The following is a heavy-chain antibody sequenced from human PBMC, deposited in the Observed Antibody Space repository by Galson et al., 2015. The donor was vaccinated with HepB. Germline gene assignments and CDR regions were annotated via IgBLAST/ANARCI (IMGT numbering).Heavy chain of an antibody. Sequence: SLRLSCAGSGFIFSNYAMSWVRQAPGKGLEWVSAITPSGDNTYSADSVKGRFTISRDNSQNTLFLQMNSLGADDTAIYFCAKVFPEKTDGWYRQALYYFDSWGQGTRVTVSS. CDR1: GFIFSNYA. CDR3: AKVFPEKTDGWYRQALYYFDS. CDR2: ITPSGDNT. V-gene: IGHV3-23*01. D-gene: IGHD6-19*01. J-gene: IGHJ4*02.